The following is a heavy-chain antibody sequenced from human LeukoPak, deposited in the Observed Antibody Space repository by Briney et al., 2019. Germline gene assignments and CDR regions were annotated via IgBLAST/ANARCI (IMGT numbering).Heavy chain of an antibody. CDR2: IRSDGKNK. V-gene: IGHV3-30*02. CDR1: GFTFSNYD. D-gene: IGHD4-17*01. Sequence: GGSLRLSCATSGFTFSNYDMQWVRQAPGKGLEWVAFIRSDGKNKYYADSVKGRFTISRDNSKNTLYLQMNSLRAEDTAVYYCAKDLMVTTGFDYWGQGTLVTVSS. J-gene: IGHJ4*02. CDR3: AKDLMVTTGFDY.